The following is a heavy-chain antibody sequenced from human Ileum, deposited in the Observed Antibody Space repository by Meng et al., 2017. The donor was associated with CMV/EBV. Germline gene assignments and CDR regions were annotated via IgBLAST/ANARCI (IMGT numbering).Heavy chain of an antibody. V-gene: IGHV4-30-2*01. J-gene: IGHJ5*02. CDR3: AKVAGYCTTTGCSESWFDP. D-gene: IGHD2-2*01. Sequence: SGVYSWGWIRQPPGKGLELIGYIYESASPYYNPYLKSRVTISIDRSKNQFSLKLTSVTAADTAVYYCAKVAGYCTTTGCSESWFDPWGQGTLVTVSS. CDR1: SGVYS. CDR2: IYESASP.